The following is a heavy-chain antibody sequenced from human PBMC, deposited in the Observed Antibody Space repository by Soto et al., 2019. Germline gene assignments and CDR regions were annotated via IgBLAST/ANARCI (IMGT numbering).Heavy chain of an antibody. Sequence: XGSLRVTCPASGFTFSSYPMNWVRQGPGKGLEWVSSISSSSSDIYYADSVKGRFTISRDNATNSLYLQMTSLRAEGTAVYYCEGETFPWAFDIWGRGTLVTVSS. CDR1: GFTFSSYP. V-gene: IGHV3-21*01. D-gene: IGHD7-27*01. CDR3: EGETFPWAFDI. J-gene: IGHJ2*01. CDR2: ISSSSSDI.